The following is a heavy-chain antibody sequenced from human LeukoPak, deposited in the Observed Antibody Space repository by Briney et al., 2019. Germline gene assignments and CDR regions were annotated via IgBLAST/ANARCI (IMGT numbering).Heavy chain of an antibody. J-gene: IGHJ4*02. CDR3: ARRLTTSQDLDY. CDR1: GYTFTGHY. D-gene: IGHD2-2*01. Sequence: ASVKVSCKASGYTFTGHYMYWVRQAPGQVLEWMGWINPNSGDTNYAQKFQGRVTMTRDTSISTAYMDLNRLTSDDTAVYYCARRLTTSQDLDYWGQGTLVTVSS. V-gene: IGHV1-2*02. CDR2: INPNSGDT.